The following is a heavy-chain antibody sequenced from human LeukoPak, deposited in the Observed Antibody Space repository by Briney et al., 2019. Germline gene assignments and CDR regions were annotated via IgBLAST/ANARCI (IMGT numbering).Heavy chain of an antibody. V-gene: IGHV1-69*05. D-gene: IGHD3-22*01. CDR1: GYTFSSYA. J-gene: IGHJ5*02. CDR2: IITSSGTA. Sequence: SVKVSCKASGYTFSSYAMSWVRQAPGQGLEWMGGIITSSGTANYAEKFQGRVTITTDESTSTVYMELSSLRSEDTAVYYCARDPADYYDSSGYYYGWFDPWGQGTLVTVSS. CDR3: ARDPADYYDSSGYYYGWFDP.